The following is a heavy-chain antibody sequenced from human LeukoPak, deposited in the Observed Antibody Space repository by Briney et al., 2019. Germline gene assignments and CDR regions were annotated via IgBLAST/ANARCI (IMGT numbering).Heavy chain of an antibody. CDR2: IYPGDSDT. D-gene: IGHD3-22*01. Sequence: GESLKISCKGSGNSFTSYWIGWVRQMPGKGLEWMGIIYPGDSDTRYSPSFQGQVTISADKSISTAYLQWSSLKASDTAMYYCARGTRYYDALGAFDIWGQGTMVTVSS. J-gene: IGHJ3*02. CDR1: GNSFTSYW. V-gene: IGHV5-51*01. CDR3: ARGTRYYDALGAFDI.